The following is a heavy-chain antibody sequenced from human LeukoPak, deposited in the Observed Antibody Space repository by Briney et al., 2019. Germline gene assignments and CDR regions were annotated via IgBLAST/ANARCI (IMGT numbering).Heavy chain of an antibody. D-gene: IGHD1-1*01. J-gene: IGHJ6*04. CDR1: GYTFTSYD. CDR2: MNPNSGNT. V-gene: IGHV1-8*01. CDR3: AREVQLERGVFLDV. Sequence: GASVKVSCKASGYTFTSYDINWVRQATGQGLEWMGWMNPNSGNTGYAQKFQGRVTMTRNTSISTAYMELSSLRSEDTAVYYCAREVQLERGVFLDVWGKGTTVTVSS.